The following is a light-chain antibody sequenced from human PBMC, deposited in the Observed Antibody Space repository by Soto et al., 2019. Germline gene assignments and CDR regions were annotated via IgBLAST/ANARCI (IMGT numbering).Light chain of an antibody. V-gene: IGKV1-39*01. J-gene: IGKJ5*01. CDR2: AAS. CDR3: QQSYSTPIT. CDR1: QSISGY. Sequence: DIQMTQSPSSLSASVGDRVTITCRASQSISGYLNWFQQKPGKATDLLICAASSLQSGVPSMFSGSGSGTDFTLTISSLHPEDFATYYCQQSYSTPITFGQGTRLEIK.